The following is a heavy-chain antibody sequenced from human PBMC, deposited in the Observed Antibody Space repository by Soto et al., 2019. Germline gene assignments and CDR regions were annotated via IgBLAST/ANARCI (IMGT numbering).Heavy chain of an antibody. J-gene: IGHJ5*02. CDR3: ARSVRLLSWFDP. CDR1: GFPFSAFA. Sequence: EVQLLESGGDVVQPGGSLRLCCATSGFPFSAFAMNWVRHAPGKGLEWVSGIGGSGASIYYADSVKGRFTISRDNSKNTVYLQMNSLRAEDTAFYYCARSVRLLSWFDPWGQGTLVTVSS. V-gene: IGHV3-23*01. CDR2: IGGSGASI. D-gene: IGHD3-10*01.